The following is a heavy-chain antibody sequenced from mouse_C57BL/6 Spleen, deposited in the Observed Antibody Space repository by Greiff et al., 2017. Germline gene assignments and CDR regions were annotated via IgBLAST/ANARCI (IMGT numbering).Heavy chain of an antibody. CDR1: GYTFTSYW. Sequence: QVQLKQPGTELVKPGASVKLSCKASGYTFTSYWMHWVKQRPGQGLEWIGNINPSNGGTNYNEKFKGKATLTVDKSSSTAYMQLSSLTSEDSAVXYWARSDYSNRYYYAMDYWGQGTSVTVSS. D-gene: IGHD2-5*01. CDR3: ARSDYSNRYYYAMDY. CDR2: INPSNGGT. J-gene: IGHJ4*01. V-gene: IGHV1-53*01.